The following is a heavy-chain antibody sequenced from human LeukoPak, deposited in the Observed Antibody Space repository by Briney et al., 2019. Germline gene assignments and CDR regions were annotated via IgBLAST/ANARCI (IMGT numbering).Heavy chain of an antibody. CDR1: GYTFTSYA. CDR2: INAGNGNT. Sequence: ASLEVSCKASGYTFTSYAMHWVRQAPGQRLEWMGWINAGNGNTKYSQKFQGRVTITRDTSASTAYMELSSLRSEDTAVYYCARGGDSYGYSNDYWGQGTLVTVSP. J-gene: IGHJ4*02. CDR3: ARGGDSYGYSNDY. V-gene: IGHV1-3*01. D-gene: IGHD5-18*01.